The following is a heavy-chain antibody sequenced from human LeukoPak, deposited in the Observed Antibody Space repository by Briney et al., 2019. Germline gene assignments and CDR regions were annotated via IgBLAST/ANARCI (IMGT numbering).Heavy chain of an antibody. J-gene: IGHJ3*02. CDR1: GFTFSSYS. D-gene: IGHD3-22*01. V-gene: IGHV3-23*01. Sequence: GGSLRLSCAASGFTFSSYSMNWVRQAPGKGLEWVSAISGSGGSTYYADSVKGRFTISRDNSKNTLYLQMNSLRAEDTAVYYCAKTSVVVIWADAFDIWGQGTMVTVSS. CDR2: ISGSGGST. CDR3: AKTSVVVIWADAFDI.